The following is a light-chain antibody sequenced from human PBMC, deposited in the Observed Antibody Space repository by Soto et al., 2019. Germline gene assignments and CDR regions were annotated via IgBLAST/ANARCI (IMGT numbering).Light chain of an antibody. V-gene: IGKV1-5*01. CDR1: QSISSW. CDR3: QQCNRYPIT. Sequence: DIQMTQSPSTLSASVGDRVTITCRASQSISSWLAWYQQKPGKAPKLLIYDASSLESGVPSRFSGSGSGTEFTLTISSLQPDDSATYCCQQCNRYPITFGQGTRLEIK. J-gene: IGKJ5*01. CDR2: DAS.